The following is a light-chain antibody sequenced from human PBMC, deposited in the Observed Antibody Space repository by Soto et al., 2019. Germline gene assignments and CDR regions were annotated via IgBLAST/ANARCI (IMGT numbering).Light chain of an antibody. Sequence: EIVLTQSPGTLSLSPGERATLSCRATETISTNLAWFQRKPGQPPRPLIYGSSTRATGVPDRFSGSGSGTEFTLIISSLQSEDVALYYCQQYSNWPPAITFGQGTRLEIK. CDR1: ETISTN. J-gene: IGKJ5*01. CDR3: QQYSNWPPAIT. V-gene: IGKV3-15*01. CDR2: GSS.